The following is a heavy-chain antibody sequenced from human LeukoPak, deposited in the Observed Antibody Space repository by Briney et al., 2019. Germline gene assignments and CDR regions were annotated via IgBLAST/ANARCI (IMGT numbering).Heavy chain of an antibody. CDR2: IYYSGNT. CDR1: GGSISSYY. V-gene: IGHV4-59*01. CDR3: ARSVGGEQLDFDY. J-gene: IGHJ4*02. Sequence: SETLSLTCTVSGGSISSYYWSWIRQPPGKGLEWIGYIYYSGNTNYNPSLRSRVTISVDSSKNQFSLRLSSLTAADTAVYYCARSVGGEQLDFDYWGQGTLVTVSS. D-gene: IGHD6-13*01.